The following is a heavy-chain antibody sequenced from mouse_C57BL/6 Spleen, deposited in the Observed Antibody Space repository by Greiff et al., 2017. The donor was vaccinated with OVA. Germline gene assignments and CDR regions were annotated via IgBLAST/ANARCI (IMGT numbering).Heavy chain of an antibody. D-gene: IGHD2-1*01. CDR2: IDPSSGYT. J-gene: IGHJ4*01. Sequence: QVQLQQSGAELARPGASVKMSCKASGYTFTSYTMHWVKQRPGQGLEWIGYIDPSSGYTKYNQKFKDKATLTADKSSSTAYMQLSSLTSEDSAVYYCARGNSYAMDYWGQGTSVTVSS. CDR1: GYTFTSYT. V-gene: IGHV1-4*01. CDR3: ARGNSYAMDY.